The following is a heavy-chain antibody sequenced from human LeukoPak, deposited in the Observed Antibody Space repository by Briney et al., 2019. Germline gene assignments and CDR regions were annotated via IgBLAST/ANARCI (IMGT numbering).Heavy chain of an antibody. CDR1: GASISSGHYY. Sequence: SETLSLTCTVSGASISSGHYYWSWIRHHPGKGLEWIGYIYYSGSTNYNPSLKSRVTISVDTSKNQFSLKLSSVTAADTAVYYCATAGSGSYYGTFAYWGQGTLVTVSS. D-gene: IGHD3-10*01. J-gene: IGHJ4*02. V-gene: IGHV4-61*01. CDR2: IYYSGST. CDR3: ATAGSGSYYGTFAY.